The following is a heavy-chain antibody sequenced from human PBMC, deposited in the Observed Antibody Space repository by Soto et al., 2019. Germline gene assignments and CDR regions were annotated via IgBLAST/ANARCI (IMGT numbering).Heavy chain of an antibody. CDR3: ARGNNIVATLWTLDY. Sequence: QVQLVESGGGVVQPGRSLRLSCAASGFTFSSYAMHWVRQAPGKGLEWVAVISYDGSNKYYADSVKGRFTISRDNSKNTLDLQMNSLRAEDTAVYYCARGNNIVATLWTLDYWGQGTLVTVSS. CDR1: GFTFSSYA. J-gene: IGHJ4*02. CDR2: ISYDGSNK. V-gene: IGHV3-30-3*01. D-gene: IGHD5-12*01.